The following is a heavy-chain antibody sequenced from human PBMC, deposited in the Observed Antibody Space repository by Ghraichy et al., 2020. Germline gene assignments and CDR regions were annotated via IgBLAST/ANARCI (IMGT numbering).Heavy chain of an antibody. CDR1: GFTFSTYT. D-gene: IGHD6-13*01. CDR3: AKSGSIWSGFWGS. J-gene: IGHJ5*02. CDR2: ISGSGGNI. Sequence: GGSLRLSCAASGFTFSTYTMSWVRRAPGKGLDWVSAISGSGGNIYHAESVKGRFTISRDNSKNMVYLQMNSLRPEDTAVYYCAKSGSIWSGFWGSWGQGALVTVSS. V-gene: IGHV3-23*01.